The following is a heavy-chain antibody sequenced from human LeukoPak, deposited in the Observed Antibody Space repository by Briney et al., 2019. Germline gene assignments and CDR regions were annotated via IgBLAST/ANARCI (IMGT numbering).Heavy chain of an antibody. V-gene: IGHV4-31*03. J-gene: IGHJ3*02. CDR3: AAYDILTGYNDAFDI. Sequence: SETLSLTCTVSGGSISSGGYYWSWIRQHPGKGLEWIGYIYYSGSTYYNPSLKSRVTISLDTANNRFSLKVTSVTAADTAVYYCAAYDILTGYNDAFDIWGQGTMVTVSS. CDR1: GGSISSGGYY. CDR2: IYYSGST. D-gene: IGHD3-9*01.